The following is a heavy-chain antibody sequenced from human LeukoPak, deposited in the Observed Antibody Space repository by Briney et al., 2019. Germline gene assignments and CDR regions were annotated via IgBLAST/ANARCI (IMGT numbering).Heavy chain of an antibody. CDR1: GYSFTYW. Sequence: GESLKISCKGSGYSFTYWIGWVRQVPGKGLEWMGIIYSGDSHTKYSPSFQGRVTISADKSISTAYLQWSGLEASDTAMYYCASARHGDYVWDCWGQGTLVTVSS. J-gene: IGHJ4*02. V-gene: IGHV5-51*01. D-gene: IGHD3-16*01. CDR2: IYSGDSHT. CDR3: ASARHGDYVWDC.